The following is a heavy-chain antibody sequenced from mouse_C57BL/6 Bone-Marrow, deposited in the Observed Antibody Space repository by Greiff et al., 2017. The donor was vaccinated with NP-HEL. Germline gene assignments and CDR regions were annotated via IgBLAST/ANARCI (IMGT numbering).Heavy chain of an antibody. CDR1: GYTFTSYG. D-gene: IGHD4-1*01. CDR2: IYPRSGNT. V-gene: IGHV1-81*01. J-gene: IGHJ4*01. Sequence: QVHVKQSGAELARPGASVKLSCKASGYTFTSYGISWVKQRTGQGLEWIGEIYPRSGNTYYNEKFKGKATLTADKSSSTAYMELRSLTSEDSAVYFCAGELGRRAMDYWGQGTSVTVSS. CDR3: AGELGRRAMDY.